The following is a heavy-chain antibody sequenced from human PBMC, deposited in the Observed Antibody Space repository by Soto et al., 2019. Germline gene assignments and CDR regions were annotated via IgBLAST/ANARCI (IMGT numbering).Heavy chain of an antibody. J-gene: IGHJ2*01. V-gene: IGHV1-18*04. CDR1: SYTSTWNS. D-gene: IGHD2-2*01. CDR3: ARIRSASWGWLPAY. Sequence: VSCYASSYTSTWNSIGWVRQAPGQGLEWMGWINVYNGNTKYAQKLQGRVTLTTDTSTSTAYIDLRSLRPDATAVYYCARIRSASWGWLPAYWGR. CDR2: INVYNGNT.